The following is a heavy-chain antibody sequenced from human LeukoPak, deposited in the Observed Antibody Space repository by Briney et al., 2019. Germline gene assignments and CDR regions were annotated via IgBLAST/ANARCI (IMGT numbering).Heavy chain of an antibody. D-gene: IGHD1-1*01. CDR2: INSDGIT. CDR3: ARDPSQLYYFDY. Sequence: GGSLRLSCAASGFTFSSYWMHWVRQVPGKGLVWVSRINSDGITSYADSVKGRFTISRDNAKNTLFLRMNSLRAEDTAVYYCARDPSQLYYFDYWGQGTLVTVSS. V-gene: IGHV3-74*01. CDR1: GFTFSSYW. J-gene: IGHJ4*02.